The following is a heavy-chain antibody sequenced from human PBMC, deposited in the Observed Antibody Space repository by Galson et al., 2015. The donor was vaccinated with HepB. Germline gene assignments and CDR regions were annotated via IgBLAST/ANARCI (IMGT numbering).Heavy chain of an antibody. CDR1: GYTFTSYG. Sequence: SCKASGYTFTSYGISWVRQAPGQGLEWMGWISAYNGNTNYAQKLQGRVTMTTDTSTSTAYMELRSLRSDDTAVYYCARLGPRYYDSSGYYSDYWGQGTLVTVSS. D-gene: IGHD3-22*01. J-gene: IGHJ4*02. CDR2: ISAYNGNT. CDR3: ARLGPRYYDSSGYYSDY. V-gene: IGHV1-18*04.